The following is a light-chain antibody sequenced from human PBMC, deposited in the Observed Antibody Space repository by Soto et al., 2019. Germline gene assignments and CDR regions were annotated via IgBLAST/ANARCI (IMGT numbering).Light chain of an antibody. J-gene: IGKJ2*01. V-gene: IGKV1-17*01. Sequence: DIQMTQSPSSLSASVGDRVTITCRASQGITTDFAWYQQKPGKAPKRLIYAAASLQSGVPSRFSGSGSGTEFTLTISSLQPEDFATYYCLQYYSDPSTFGQGTKLEIK. CDR2: AAA. CDR1: QGITTD. CDR3: LQYYSDPST.